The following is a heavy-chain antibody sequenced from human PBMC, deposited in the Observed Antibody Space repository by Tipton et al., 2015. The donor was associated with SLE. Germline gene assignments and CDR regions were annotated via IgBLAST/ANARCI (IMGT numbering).Heavy chain of an antibody. V-gene: IGHV4-34*01. CDR1: GGSFSGYY. CDR2: INHSGST. Sequence: TLSLTCAVYGGSFSGYYWSWIRQPPGKGLEWIGEINHSGSTNYNPSLKGRVTISVDTSKNQFSLKLSSVTAADTAVYYCARGEMDVFDIWGQGTVVSVSS. J-gene: IGHJ3*02. CDR3: ARGEMDVFDI.